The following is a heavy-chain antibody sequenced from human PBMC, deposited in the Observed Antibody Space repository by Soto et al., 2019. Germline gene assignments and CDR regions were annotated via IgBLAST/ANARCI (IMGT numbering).Heavy chain of an antibody. Sequence: GGSLRLSCSASGFTFSSYAMHWVRQAPGKGLEYVSAISSNGGSTYCADSVKGRFTISRDNSKNTLYLQMSSLRVEDTAVYYCVKGRDYDFWSGPFDIWGQGTLVTV. CDR2: ISSNGGST. CDR3: VKGRDYDFWSGPFDI. CDR1: GFTFSSYA. V-gene: IGHV3-64D*06. J-gene: IGHJ3*02. D-gene: IGHD3-3*01.